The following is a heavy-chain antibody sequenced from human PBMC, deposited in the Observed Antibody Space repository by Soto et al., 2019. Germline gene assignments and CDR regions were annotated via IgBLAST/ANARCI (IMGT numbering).Heavy chain of an antibody. J-gene: IGHJ3*02. Sequence: PGGSLRLSCAASGFTFSNAWMSWVRQAPGKGLEWVGRIKSKTDGGTTDYAAPVKGRFTISRDGSKNTLYLQMNSLKTEDTAVYYCTTARVAVSLGAFDIWGQGTMVTVSS. CDR1: GFTFSNAW. D-gene: IGHD6-6*01. CDR3: TTARVAVSLGAFDI. CDR2: IKSKTDGGTT. V-gene: IGHV3-15*01.